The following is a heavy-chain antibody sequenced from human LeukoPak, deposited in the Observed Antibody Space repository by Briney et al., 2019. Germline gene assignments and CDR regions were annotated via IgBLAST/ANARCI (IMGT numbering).Heavy chain of an antibody. J-gene: IGHJ4*02. CDR1: GGSISSYY. CDR3: ARSPGSTWYQDY. CDR2: IYYSGST. V-gene: IGHV4-59*01. D-gene: IGHD2-2*01. Sequence: SETLSLTCTVSGGSISSYYWSWIRQPPGKGLEWIGYIYYSGSTNYNPTLKSRVTISVDTSKNQFSLKLSSVTAADTAVYYCARSPGSTWYQDYWGQGTLVTVSS.